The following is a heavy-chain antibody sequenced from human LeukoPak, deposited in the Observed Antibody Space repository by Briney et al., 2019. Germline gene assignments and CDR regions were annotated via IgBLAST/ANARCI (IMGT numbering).Heavy chain of an antibody. CDR2: ISSSGSTI. J-gene: IGHJ4*02. D-gene: IGHD2-15*01. CDR3: ARAPPYCSGGSCYGGSDY. V-gene: IGHV3-48*03. Sequence: GGSLRLSCAASGFTFSSYEMNWVRQAPGKGLEWVSYISSSGSTIYYVDSVKGRFTISRDNAKNSLYLQMNSLRAEDTAVYYCARAPPYCSGGSCYGGSDYWGQGTLVTVSS. CDR1: GFTFSSYE.